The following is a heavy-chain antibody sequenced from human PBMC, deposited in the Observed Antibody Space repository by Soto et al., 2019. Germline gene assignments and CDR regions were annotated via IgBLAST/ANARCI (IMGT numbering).Heavy chain of an antibody. CDR2: IYYSGST. D-gene: IGHD2-2*02. J-gene: IGHJ6*02. CDR1: GGSISCGGYY. V-gene: IGHV4-31*03. CDR3: AREYIVVVPAAIPAPDYGMDV. Sequence: QVQLQESGPGLVKASQTLSLTCTVSGGSISCGGYYWSWIRQHPGKGLEWIGYIYYSGSTYYNPSLKSRVTISVDTSKNQFSLKLSSVTAADTAVYYCAREYIVVVPAAIPAPDYGMDVWGQGTTVTVSS.